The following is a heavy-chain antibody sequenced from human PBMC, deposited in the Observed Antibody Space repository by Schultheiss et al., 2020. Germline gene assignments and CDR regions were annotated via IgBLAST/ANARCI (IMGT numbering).Heavy chain of an antibody. CDR2: IYGSASST. D-gene: IGHD2-2*01. Sequence: GGSLRLSCAASGFTFSTYAMSWVRQAPGKGLECVSAIYGSASSTFYADSVKGRFTISRDNSKNTLYLQLNSLRAEDTALYYCAKVDSASWSGPLDNWGQGTLVTGSS. V-gene: IGHV3-23*01. CDR1: GFTFSTYA. J-gene: IGHJ4*02. CDR3: AKVDSASWSGPLDN.